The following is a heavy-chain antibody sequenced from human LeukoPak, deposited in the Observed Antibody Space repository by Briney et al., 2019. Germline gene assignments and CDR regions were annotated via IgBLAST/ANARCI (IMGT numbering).Heavy chain of an antibody. CDR2: IIPSGDSP. CDR3: ARAGRMVATAN. J-gene: IGHJ4*02. Sequence: ASVKVSCKASGYTFTSHYMHWLRQAPGQGLEWMGIIIPSGDSPTYAQKFQGRVTMTRDMSTSTVYMELSSLRSEDTAFYYCARAGRMVATANWGQGTLVTVSS. V-gene: IGHV1-46*01. D-gene: IGHD5-12*01. CDR1: GYTFTSHY.